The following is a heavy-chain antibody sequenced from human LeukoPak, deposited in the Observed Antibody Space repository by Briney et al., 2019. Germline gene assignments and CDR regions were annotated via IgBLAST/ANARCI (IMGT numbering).Heavy chain of an antibody. CDR2: IYYSGST. Sequence: SETLSLTCTVSGGSISSYYWSWIRQPPGKGLEWIGYIYYSGSTNYNPSLKSRVTISVDTSKNQFSLKLSSVTAADTAVYYCARVRGEMATDYWGQGTPVTVSS. V-gene: IGHV4-59*01. CDR3: ARVRGEMATDY. CDR1: GGSISSYY. D-gene: IGHD5-24*01. J-gene: IGHJ4*02.